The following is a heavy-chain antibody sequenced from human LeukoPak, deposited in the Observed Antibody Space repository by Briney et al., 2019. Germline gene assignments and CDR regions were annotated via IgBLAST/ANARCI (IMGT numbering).Heavy chain of an antibody. CDR3: ARVHFYDSSGYSLINP. Sequence: ASVKVSCKASGNTFTGYYVHWVRQAPGQGFEWMGWINPQSGGTNYAQKFQGRVTMTRDTSISTAYMELSRLKSDDTAVYYCARVHFYDSSGYSLINPWGQGTLVTVSS. V-gene: IGHV1-2*02. D-gene: IGHD3-22*01. CDR1: GNTFTGYY. CDR2: INPQSGGT. J-gene: IGHJ4*02.